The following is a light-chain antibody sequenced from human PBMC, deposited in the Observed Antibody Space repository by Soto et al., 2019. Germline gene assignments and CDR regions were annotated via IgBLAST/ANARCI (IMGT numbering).Light chain of an antibody. CDR2: EVS. CDR3: SSYTTSSTLS. V-gene: IGLV2-14*01. J-gene: IGLJ3*02. CDR1: SSDVGGYNY. Sequence: QSVLTQPASVSGSPGQSITISCTGTSSDVGGYNYVSWYQHHPGKAPKLMIYEVSNRPSGVSNRFSGSKSGNTASLIISGLQAEDEADYYCSSYTTSSTLSFGGGTKLTVL.